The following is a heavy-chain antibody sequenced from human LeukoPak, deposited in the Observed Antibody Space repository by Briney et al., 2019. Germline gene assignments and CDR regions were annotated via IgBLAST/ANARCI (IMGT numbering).Heavy chain of an antibody. CDR1: GCSISSGYY. CDR2: IYHSGST. J-gene: IGHJ4*02. CDR3: ARPSDY. V-gene: IGHV4-38-2*01. Sequence: SETLSLTCAVSGCSISSGYYWGWIRQPPGKGLEWIGSIYHSGSTYYNPSLKSRVTISVDTSKNQFSLKLSSVTAADTAVYYCARPSDYWGQGTLVTVSS.